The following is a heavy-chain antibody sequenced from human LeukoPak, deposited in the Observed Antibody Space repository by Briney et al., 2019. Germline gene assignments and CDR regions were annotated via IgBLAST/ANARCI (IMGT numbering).Heavy chain of an antibody. Sequence: PGGSLRLSCAASGFTFSSYDMSWVRQAPGKGLEWVSAIRGSGDSTYYADSVKGRFTISRDSSKNTLYLQMNSLRAEDTAVYYCAKYLSGYGTRYWGQRTLVTVSS. CDR3: AKYLSGYGTRY. V-gene: IGHV3-23*01. CDR2: IRGSGDST. J-gene: IGHJ4*02. D-gene: IGHD5-12*01. CDR1: GFTFSSYD.